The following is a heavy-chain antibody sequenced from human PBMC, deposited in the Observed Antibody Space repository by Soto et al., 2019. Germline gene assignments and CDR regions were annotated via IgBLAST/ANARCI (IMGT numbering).Heavy chain of an antibody. V-gene: IGHV1-8*01. J-gene: IGHJ5*02. CDR3: ARAEAWNFTYWLDT. CDR2: VNAHRGQT. D-gene: IGHD1-1*01. Sequence: QVQLVQSGAEVKKPGASVKVSCKASGYNFITYDINWVRQAPGQGLEWMGWVNAHRGQTEFAQKFQGRLTMTTNTSITTAYMELSSLRSEDTAMYYCARAEAWNFTYWLDTWGQGTLVTVAS. CDR1: GYNFITYD.